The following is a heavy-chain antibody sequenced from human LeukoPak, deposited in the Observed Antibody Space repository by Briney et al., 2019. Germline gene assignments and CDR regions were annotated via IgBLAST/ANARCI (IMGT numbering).Heavy chain of an antibody. D-gene: IGHD6-13*01. J-gene: IGHJ5*02. CDR2: TEEDGSEK. CDR3: ARAYSSSSWYDN. V-gene: IGHV3-7*04. CDR1: GFTFSNYW. Sequence: GGSLRLSCAASGFTFSNYWMSWVRQAPRKGLEWVANTEEDGSEKYYVDSVKGRFTISRDNAKNSLYLQMNSLRAEDTAVYYCARAYSSSSWYDNWGQGTLVTVSS.